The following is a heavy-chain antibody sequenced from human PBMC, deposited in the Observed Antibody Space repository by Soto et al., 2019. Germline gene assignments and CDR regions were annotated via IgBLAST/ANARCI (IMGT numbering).Heavy chain of an antibody. CDR2: ISSSSSYT. V-gene: IGHV3-11*05. CDR3: ARDSSGSYYNGDYYYGMEV. D-gene: IGHD3-10*01. CDR1: GFTFSDYY. J-gene: IGHJ6*02. Sequence: GGSLRLSCAASGFTFSDYYMNWIRQAPGKGLEWVSYISSSSSYTNYADSVKGRFTISRDNAKNSLYLQMNSLRAEDTAMYYCARDSSGSYYNGDYYYGMEVWGQGTTVTVSS.